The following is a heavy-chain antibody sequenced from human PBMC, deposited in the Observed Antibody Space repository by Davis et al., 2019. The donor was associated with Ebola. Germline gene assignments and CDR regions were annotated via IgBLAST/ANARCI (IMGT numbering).Heavy chain of an antibody. CDR3: ARHSYYYDSSGYYRSDWFDP. CDR1: AGSIRGYH. Sequence: MPSETLSLTCTVAAGSIRGYHWSWIRQSPGTRLEWIGYIYDSGFINYNPSLKNRLTLSLDTYKNQFSLKLSSVTAADTAVYYCARHSYYYDSSGYYRSDWFDPWGQGTLVTVSS. CDR2: IYDSGFI. J-gene: IGHJ5*02. V-gene: IGHV4-59*01. D-gene: IGHD3-22*01.